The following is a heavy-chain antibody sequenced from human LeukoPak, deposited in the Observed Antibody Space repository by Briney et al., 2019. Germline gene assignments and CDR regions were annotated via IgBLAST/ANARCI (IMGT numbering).Heavy chain of an antibody. CDR3: ARHGYGYYFGF. D-gene: IGHD5-12*01. Sequence: GESLKISCKASGYNFNTSWIGWVRQMPGKGLKWMAIIYPGDSDIKYSPSFEGQVTVSADRSITTAYLQWNSLKASDTAMYYCARHGYGYYFGFWGQGTLVTVSS. CDR1: GYNFNTSW. J-gene: IGHJ4*02. V-gene: IGHV5-51*01. CDR2: IYPGDSDI.